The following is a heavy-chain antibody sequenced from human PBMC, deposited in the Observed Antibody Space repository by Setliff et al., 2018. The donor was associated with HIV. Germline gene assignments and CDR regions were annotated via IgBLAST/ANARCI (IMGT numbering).Heavy chain of an antibody. V-gene: IGHV4-38-2*01. D-gene: IGHD2-2*01. Sequence: PSETLSLTCALSGYSISNGYYWGWIRQPSGKGLEWIGSIYHSGSTFYNPSLRSRVTISVDTSQDQFSLRLTSVTAADTAVYYCASRWPAMREFDYWGQGTLVTVSS. CDR3: ASRWPAMREFDY. CDR1: GYSISNGYY. CDR2: IYHSGST. J-gene: IGHJ4*02.